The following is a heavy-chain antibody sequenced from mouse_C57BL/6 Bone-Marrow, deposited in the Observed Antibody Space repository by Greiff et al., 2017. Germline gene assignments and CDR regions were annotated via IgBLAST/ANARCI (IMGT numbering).Heavy chain of an antibody. V-gene: IGHV1-19*01. CDR1: GYTFTDYY. CDR2: INPYNGGT. J-gene: IGHJ1*03. CDR3: ARRDGYCWYFDV. Sequence: DVKLQESGPVLVKPGASVKMSCKASGYTFTDYYMNWVKQSHGKSLEWIGVINPYNGGTSYNQKFKGKATLTVDKSSSTAYMELNSLTSEDSAVYYCARRDGYCWYFDVWGTGTTVTVSS. D-gene: IGHD2-3*01.